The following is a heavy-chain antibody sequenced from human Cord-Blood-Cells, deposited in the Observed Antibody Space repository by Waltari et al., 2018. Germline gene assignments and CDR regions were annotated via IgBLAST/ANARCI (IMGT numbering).Heavy chain of an antibody. V-gene: IGHV1-69*01. J-gene: IGHJ6*03. CDR2: IIPIFCTS. D-gene: IGHD1-7*01. CDR1: GGSFSSYA. CDR3: ARDGITGTTRGYYYYYMDV. Sequence: QVQLVQSGAEVKKAGSSVKVSCKASGGSFSSYAISLMRQGHGHGLEWMVGIIPIFCTSNYAQKFQGRVTITADESTSTAYMELRSLRSEDTAVYYCARDGITGTTRGYYYYYMDVWGKGTTVTVSS.